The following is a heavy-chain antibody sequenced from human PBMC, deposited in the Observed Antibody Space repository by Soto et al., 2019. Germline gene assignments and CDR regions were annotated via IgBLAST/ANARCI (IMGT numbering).Heavy chain of an antibody. CDR2: IKSDGSVK. CDR3: ARDTDPGRNCFDL. V-gene: IGHV3-74*01. J-gene: IGHJ5*02. Sequence: AGGSLRLSCAASGFSISKYWMHWVRQAPGKGLVWVSRIKSDGSVKNYADSMEGRFTISRDTAKNTVYLEMNNLRADDTAMYYCARDTDPGRNCFDLCGK. CDR1: GFSISKYW.